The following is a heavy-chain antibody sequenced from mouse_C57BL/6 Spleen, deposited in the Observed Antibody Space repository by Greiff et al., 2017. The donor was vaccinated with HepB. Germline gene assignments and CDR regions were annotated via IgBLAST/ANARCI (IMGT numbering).Heavy chain of an antibody. D-gene: IGHD1-1*01. J-gene: IGHJ2*01. CDR3: AGYTTVVANFDY. V-gene: IGHV1-82*01. CDR1: GYAFSSSW. Sequence: QVQLQQSGPELVKPGASVKISCKASGYAFSSSWMNWVKQRPGKGLEWIGRIYPGDGDTNYNGKFKGKATLTADKSSSTAYMQLSSLTSEDSAVYFCAGYTTVVANFDYWGQGTTLTVSS. CDR2: IYPGDGDT.